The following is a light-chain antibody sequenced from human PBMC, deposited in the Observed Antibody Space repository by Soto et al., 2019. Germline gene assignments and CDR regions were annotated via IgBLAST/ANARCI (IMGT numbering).Light chain of an antibody. V-gene: IGKV1-39*01. CDR3: QQSYSTTVT. J-gene: IGKJ1*01. CDR2: AAS. Sequence: DIQMTQSPSSLSASVGDRVTITCRASQSISRYLNWYQQKPGKAPKLLIYAASSLQSGVPSRLSGSGPGTHFPLTISSLQPKAFATYYGQQSYSTTVTFCQGTKVDIX. CDR1: QSISRY.